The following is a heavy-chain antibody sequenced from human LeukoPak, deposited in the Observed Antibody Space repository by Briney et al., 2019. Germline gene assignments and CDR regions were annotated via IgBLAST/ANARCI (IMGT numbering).Heavy chain of an antibody. Sequence: GGSLRLSCAASGFTLNNAWMNWVRQAPGKGLEWVGRVKSKNVGRTTDYAAPVKGRFTISRDDSKNTVYLQMNSLKIEDTAVYYCTSHAAFDPWGQGTLVTVSS. CDR3: TSHAAFDP. V-gene: IGHV3-15*01. CDR2: VKSKNVGRTT. CDR1: GFTLNNAW. J-gene: IGHJ5*02.